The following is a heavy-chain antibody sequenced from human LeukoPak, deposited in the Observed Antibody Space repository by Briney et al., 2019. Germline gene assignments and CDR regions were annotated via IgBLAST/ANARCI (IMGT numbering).Heavy chain of an antibody. Sequence: SETLSLTCTVSGGSISSYYWSWVRQPPGKGLEWIVYIYYSGSTNYNPSLKSRVTISVDTSKNQFSLKLSSVTAADTAVYYCARGYFDWLYLDYWGQGTLVTVSS. J-gene: IGHJ4*02. D-gene: IGHD3-9*01. V-gene: IGHV4-59*08. CDR1: GGSISSYY. CDR3: ARGYFDWLYLDY. CDR2: IYYSGST.